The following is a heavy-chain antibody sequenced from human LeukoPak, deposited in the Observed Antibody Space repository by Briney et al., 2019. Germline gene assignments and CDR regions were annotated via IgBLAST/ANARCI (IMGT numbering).Heavy chain of an antibody. V-gene: IGHV3-21*01. CDR1: GFTFSSYG. CDR3: ARDYSSSWPNYYYYYMDV. D-gene: IGHD6-13*01. Sequence: GGSLRLSCAASGFTFSSYGMHWVRQAPGKGLEWVSSISSSSSYIYYADSVKGRFTISRDNAKNSLYLQMNSLRAEDTAVYYCARDYSSSWPNYYYYYMDVWGKGTTVTVSS. J-gene: IGHJ6*03. CDR2: ISSSSSYI.